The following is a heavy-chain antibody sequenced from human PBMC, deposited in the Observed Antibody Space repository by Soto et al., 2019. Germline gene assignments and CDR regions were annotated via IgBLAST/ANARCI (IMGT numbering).Heavy chain of an antibody. CDR2: IYYSGST. CDR1: GGSISSSSYY. J-gene: IGHJ3*02. Sequence: SETLSLTCTVSGGSISSSSYYWGWIRQPPGKGLEWIGSIYYSGSTYYNPSLKSRVTISVDTSKNQFSLKLSSVTAADTAVYYCARQLGIAAAAPFPPAAGAFDIWGQGTMVTVSS. CDR3: ARQLGIAAAAPFPPAAGAFDI. V-gene: IGHV4-39*01. D-gene: IGHD6-13*01.